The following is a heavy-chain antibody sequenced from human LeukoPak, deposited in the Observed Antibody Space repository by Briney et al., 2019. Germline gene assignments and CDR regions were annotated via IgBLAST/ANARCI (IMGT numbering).Heavy chain of an antibody. CDR3: ARDQGWYLLHTQPIDY. CDR1: GFTFSSYS. D-gene: IGHD2-15*01. Sequence: GGSLRLSCAASGFTFSSYSMNWVRQAPGKGLEWVSSISSSSSYIYYADSVKGRFTISRDNAKNSLYLQMNSLRAEDTAVYYCARDQGWYLLHTQPIDYWGQGTLVTVSS. V-gene: IGHV3-21*01. J-gene: IGHJ4*02. CDR2: ISSSSSYI.